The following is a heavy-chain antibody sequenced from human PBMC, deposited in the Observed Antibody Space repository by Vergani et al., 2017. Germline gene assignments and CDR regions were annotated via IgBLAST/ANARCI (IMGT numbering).Heavy chain of an antibody. V-gene: IGHV4-4*03. D-gene: IGHD3-10*01. CDR1: GGPLSTTDW. CDR2: IGHSGST. CDR3: ARNPIGSSDDEY. Sequence: QVQLQESGPVLVKPLGTLSLTCSVSGGPLSTTDWWSWVRQSPERGLEWIGKIGHSGSTYFNASFARRVSMSVDWSVKQFSLYLRSVTGADTAVYYCARNPIGSSDDEYWGQGSLVTVSS. J-gene: IGHJ4*02.